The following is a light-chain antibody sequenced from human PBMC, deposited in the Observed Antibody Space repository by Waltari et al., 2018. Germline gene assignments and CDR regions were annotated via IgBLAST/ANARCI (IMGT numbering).Light chain of an antibody. J-gene: IGKJ4*01. CDR3: QHDGTSPPLT. Sequence: EIVLTQSPGTLSLSPGERATLSCRASQTFSSSYLAWYQQKPGKAPRLLIYGASTRAAGCPVRFSGSGSGTDFTLTISRLEPEDFAVYYCQHDGTSPPLTFGGGTKVEIK. V-gene: IGKV3-20*01. CDR1: QTFSSSY. CDR2: GAS.